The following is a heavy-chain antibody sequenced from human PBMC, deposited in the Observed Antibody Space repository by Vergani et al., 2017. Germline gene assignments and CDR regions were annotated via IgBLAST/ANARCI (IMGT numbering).Heavy chain of an antibody. CDR2: IYHSGST. Sequence: QVQLQESGPGLVKPSETLSLTCTVSGGSISSYYWSWIRQPPGKGLEWIGSIYHSGSTYYNPSLKSRVTISVDTSKNQFSLKLSSVTAADTAVYYCARRGHEGYFDYWGQGTLVTVSS. V-gene: IGHV4-59*08. CDR3: ARRGHEGYFDY. J-gene: IGHJ4*02. CDR1: GGSISSYY.